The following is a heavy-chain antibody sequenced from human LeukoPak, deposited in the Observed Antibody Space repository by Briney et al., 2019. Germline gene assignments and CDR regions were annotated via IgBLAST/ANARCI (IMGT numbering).Heavy chain of an antibody. CDR2: ISSSSSYI. CDR1: GFTFSSYS. Sequence: GGSLRLSCAASGFTFSSYSMNWVRQAPGKGLEWVSSISSSSSYIYYADSVKGRFTISRDNAKNSLYLQMNSLRAEDTAVYYCARDMVLDAFDIWGQGTMVTVSS. J-gene: IGHJ3*02. V-gene: IGHV3-21*01. CDR3: ARDMVLDAFDI. D-gene: IGHD3-10*01.